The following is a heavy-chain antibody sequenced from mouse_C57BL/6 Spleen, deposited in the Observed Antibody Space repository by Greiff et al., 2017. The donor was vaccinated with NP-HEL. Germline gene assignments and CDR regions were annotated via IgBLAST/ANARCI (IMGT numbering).Heavy chain of an antibody. CDR2: IFPGGGST. Sequence: VQLLQSGAELMKPGASVKLSCKATGYTFTGYWMDWVKQRPGHGLEWIGGIFPGGGSTNYNEKFKGKATFTADTSSNTAYMQLSSLTSEDSAIYYCARCDNGYLYYFDYWGQGTTLTVSS. CDR1: GYTFTGYW. D-gene: IGHD5-1-1*01. J-gene: IGHJ2*01. CDR3: ARCDNGYLYYFDY. V-gene: IGHV1-9*01.